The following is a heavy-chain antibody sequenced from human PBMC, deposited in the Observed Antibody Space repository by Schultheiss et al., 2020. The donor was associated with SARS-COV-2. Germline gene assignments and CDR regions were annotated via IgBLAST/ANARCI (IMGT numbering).Heavy chain of an antibody. CDR2: ISSSSSTI. V-gene: IGHV3-48*04. Sequence: GGSLRLSCAASGFTFDDYGMSWVRQAPGKGLEWVSYISSSSSTIYYAHSVKGRFTISRDNAKNSLYLQMNSLRAEDTAVYYCARLYGYSSSWYYFDYWGQGTLVTVSS. J-gene: IGHJ4*02. CDR3: ARLYGYSSSWYYFDY. CDR1: GFTFDDYG. D-gene: IGHD6-13*01.